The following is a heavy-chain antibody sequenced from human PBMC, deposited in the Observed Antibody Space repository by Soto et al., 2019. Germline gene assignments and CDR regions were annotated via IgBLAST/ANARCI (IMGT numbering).Heavy chain of an antibody. CDR3: ARGKVGATGADAFDI. V-gene: IGHV4-59*01. CDR1: GGYISSYY. D-gene: IGHD1-26*01. Sequence: SEAIPLTCTVTGGYISSYYSGWIRQPPGKGMEWIGYIYYSRSTNYTPSLTSRVTKSADTSKNPFSLTLSSVSAADTAVNYWARGKVGATGADAFDICGQGTTVTVSS. J-gene: IGHJ3*02. CDR2: IYYSRST.